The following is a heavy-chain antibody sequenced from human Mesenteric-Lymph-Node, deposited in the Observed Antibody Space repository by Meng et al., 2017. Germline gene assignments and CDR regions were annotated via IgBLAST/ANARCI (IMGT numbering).Heavy chain of an antibody. J-gene: IGHJ4*02. Sequence: GESLKISCAASGFTFSSYWMSWVRQAPGKGLEWVANIKQDGSEKYYVDSVKGRFTISRDNAKNSLYLQMNSLRAEDTAVYYCTRDNPPTYYYDSSGYDYWGQGTLVTVSS. D-gene: IGHD3-22*01. CDR3: TRDNPPTYYYDSSGYDY. CDR2: IKQDGSEK. V-gene: IGHV3-7*01. CDR1: GFTFSSYW.